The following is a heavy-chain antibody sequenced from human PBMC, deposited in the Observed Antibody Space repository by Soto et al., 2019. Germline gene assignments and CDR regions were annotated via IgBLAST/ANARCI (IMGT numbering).Heavy chain of an antibody. CDR3: ARVVPGAEAWFGP. D-gene: IGHD2-2*01. V-gene: IGHV1-18*01. Sequence: ASMKVSCNTSSYTFSNYCITWVPQAPVQPLDRVVWIILYSDGTTYAQKFQGRVSMTTETSTTTAYMELRSLRSADPAVYYCARVVPGAEAWFGPWGQGTLVPVS. J-gene: IGHJ5*02. CDR1: SYTFSNYC. CDR2: IILYSDGT.